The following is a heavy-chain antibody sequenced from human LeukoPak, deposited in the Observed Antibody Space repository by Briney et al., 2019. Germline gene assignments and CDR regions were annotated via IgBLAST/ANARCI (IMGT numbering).Heavy chain of an antibody. D-gene: IGHD2-15*01. V-gene: IGHV3-48*02. CDR3: AIEGYCSGGTCYTNWFDT. Sequence: PGGSLRLSCAASGFTFSSYSMNWVRQAPGKGLEWISYISSSGSTKYYADSVKGRFTISRDNAQNSLYLQMNSLRDEDTAVYYRAIEGYCSGGTCYTNWFDTWGQGTLVTVSS. CDR2: ISSSGSTK. J-gene: IGHJ5*02. CDR1: GFTFSSYS.